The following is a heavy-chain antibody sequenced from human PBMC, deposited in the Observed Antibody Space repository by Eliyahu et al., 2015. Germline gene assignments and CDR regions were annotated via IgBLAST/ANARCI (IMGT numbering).Heavy chain of an antibody. V-gene: IGHV4-34*01. D-gene: IGHD4-17*01. CDR1: GGSLSGHF. CDR2: VNDSGST. Sequence: QVQLHQWGAGLLKSSETLSLTCAVYGGSLSGHFWTWXRQPPGKGLEWIGEVNDSGSTNYNPSLRSRTTISKDTFRNQFSLKLASVTAADTAVYFCARGSEVRDYGARFDPWGQGTLVTVSS. CDR3: ARGSEVRDYGARFDP. J-gene: IGHJ5*02.